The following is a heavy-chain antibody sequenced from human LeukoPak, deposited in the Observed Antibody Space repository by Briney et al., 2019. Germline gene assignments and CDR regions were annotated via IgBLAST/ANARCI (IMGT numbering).Heavy chain of an antibody. CDR1: GGSFSGYY. V-gene: IGHV4-34*01. D-gene: IGHD3-10*01. CDR3: ARYQKMYYYGSGSYPFDY. CDR2: INHSGST. J-gene: IGHJ4*02. Sequence: SETLSLTCAVYGGSFSGYYWSWIRQPPGKGLEWIGEINHSGSTNYNPSLKSRVTISVDTSKNQFSLKLSSVTAADTAVYYCARYQKMYYYGSGSYPFDYWGQGTLVTVSS.